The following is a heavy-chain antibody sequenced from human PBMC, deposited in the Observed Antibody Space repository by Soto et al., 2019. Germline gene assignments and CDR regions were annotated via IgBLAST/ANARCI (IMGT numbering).Heavy chain of an antibody. CDR3: ARQSGSCSGGRCYSSFDY. Sequence: SETLSLTCTVSGGSISSYYWSWIRQPPGKGLEWIGYIYYSGSTNYNPSLKSRVTISVDTSKNQFSLKLSSVTAADTAVYYCARQSGSCSGGRCYSSFDYWGQGTLVTVAS. D-gene: IGHD2-15*01. J-gene: IGHJ4*02. CDR2: IYYSGST. CDR1: GGSISSYY. V-gene: IGHV4-59*08.